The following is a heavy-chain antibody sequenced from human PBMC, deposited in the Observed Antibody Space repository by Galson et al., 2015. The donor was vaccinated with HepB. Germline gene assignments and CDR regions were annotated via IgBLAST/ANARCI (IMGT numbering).Heavy chain of an antibody. CDR2: ISGNGDST. V-gene: IGHV3-23*01. CDR1: GFGFDTHA. CDR3: AKGYGLFDS. J-gene: IGHJ5*01. D-gene: IGHD5-18*01. Sequence: SLRLSCAASGFGFDTHAMSWVRQAPGRGLEWISGISGNGDSTFYADSVKGRFTVSRDNSNYMLYLQMNSLRAEDAGLYFCAKGYGLFDSWGQGILVTVSS.